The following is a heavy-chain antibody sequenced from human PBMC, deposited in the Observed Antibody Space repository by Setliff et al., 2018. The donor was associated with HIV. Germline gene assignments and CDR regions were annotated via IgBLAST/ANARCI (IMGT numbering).Heavy chain of an antibody. CDR3: ARPLSTSYNFWGDALAI. V-gene: IGHV4-34*01. D-gene: IGHD3-3*01. J-gene: IGHJ3*02. CDR2: INHSGST. Sequence: PSETLSLTCAVYGGSFSGYYWSWIRRPPGKGLEWIGEINHSGSTNYNPSLKSRVTISLDTSKNQFSLDLSSVTAAETALYYCARPLSTSYNFWGDALAIWGQGTMVTVSS. CDR1: GGSFSGYY.